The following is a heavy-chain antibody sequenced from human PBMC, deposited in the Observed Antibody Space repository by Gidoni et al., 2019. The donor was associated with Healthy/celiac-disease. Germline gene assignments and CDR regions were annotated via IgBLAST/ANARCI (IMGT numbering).Heavy chain of an antibody. CDR3: ARDRATVTWDY. J-gene: IGHJ4*02. Sequence: EVQLVESGGGLVKPGGSLRLSCAASGFTFSSYSMNWVRQAPGKGLEWVSSTSSSSSYIYYADSVKGRFTISRDNAKNSLYLQMNSLRAEDTAVYYCARDRATVTWDYWGQGTLVTVSS. CDR2: TSSSSSYI. D-gene: IGHD4-17*01. V-gene: IGHV3-21*01. CDR1: GFTFSSYS.